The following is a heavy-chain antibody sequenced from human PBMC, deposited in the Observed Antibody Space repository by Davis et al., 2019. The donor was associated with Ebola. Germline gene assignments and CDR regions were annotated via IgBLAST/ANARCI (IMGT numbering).Heavy chain of an antibody. D-gene: IGHD2-8*01. CDR3: ARWGVGCTNGVCFKGYYYGMDV. CDR1: GYTFTSYG. CDR2: ISAYNGNT. J-gene: IGHJ6*02. V-gene: IGHV1-18*04. Sequence: ASVKVSCKASGYTFTSYGISWVRQAPGQGLEWMGWISAYNGNTNYAQKLQGRVTMTTDTSTSTAYMELRSLRSDDTAVYYCARWGVGCTNGVCFKGYYYGMDVWGQGTTVTVSS.